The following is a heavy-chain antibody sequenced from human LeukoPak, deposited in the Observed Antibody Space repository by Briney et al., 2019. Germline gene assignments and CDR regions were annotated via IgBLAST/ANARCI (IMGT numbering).Heavy chain of an antibody. CDR2: IDGDGTTT. V-gene: IGHV3-74*03. J-gene: IGHJ4*02. Sequence: PGGSLRLSCATSGFAFSSYRMLWVRQAAGKGLEWVSRIDGDGTTTTYADSVKGRFTISRDNEKNILYLHMNSLRVEDTATYYCARSQFDYWGQGILVTVSS. CDR3: ARSQFDY. CDR1: GFAFSSYR.